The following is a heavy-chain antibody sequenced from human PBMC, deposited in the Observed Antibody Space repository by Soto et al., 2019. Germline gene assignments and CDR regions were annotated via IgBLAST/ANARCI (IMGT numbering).Heavy chain of an antibody. CDR1: GGTFSSYT. J-gene: IGHJ4*02. D-gene: IGHD2-15*01. CDR2: IIPILGIA. V-gene: IGHV1-69*08. Sequence: QVQLVQSGAEVKKPGSSVKVSCKASGGTFSSYTISWVRQAPGQGLEWMGRIIPILGIANYAQQFQGRVTITADKSTSTAYMELSSLRSEDTAVYYCARDRCSGGSCYHDFDYWGQGTLVTVSS. CDR3: ARDRCSGGSCYHDFDY.